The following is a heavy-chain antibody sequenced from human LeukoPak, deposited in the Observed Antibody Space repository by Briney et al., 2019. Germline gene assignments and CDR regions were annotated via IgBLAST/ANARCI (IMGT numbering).Heavy chain of an antibody. CDR3: AKRGVVIRVVLVGFHKEAYYFES. CDR1: GITLSNYG. Sequence: GGSLRLSCAVSGITLSNYGMSWVCQAPGKGLEWVAGISDSGGSTKYADSVKGRFTISRDNPKNTLFLQMNSLRAEDTAVYFCAKRGVVIRVVLVGFHKEAYYFESWGQGALVTVSS. J-gene: IGHJ4*02. V-gene: IGHV3-23*01. CDR2: ISDSGGST. D-gene: IGHD3/OR15-3a*01.